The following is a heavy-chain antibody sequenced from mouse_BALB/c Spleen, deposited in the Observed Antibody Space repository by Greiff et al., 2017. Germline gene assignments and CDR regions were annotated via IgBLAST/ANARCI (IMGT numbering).Heavy chain of an antibody. CDR3: ARTMITTSFAY. J-gene: IGHJ3*01. D-gene: IGHD2-4*01. V-gene: IGHV1-7*01. CDR2: INPSTGYT. Sequence: QVQLQQSGAELAKPGASVKMSCKASGYTFTSYWMHWVKQRPGQGLEWIGYINPSTGYTEYNQKFKDKATLTADKSSSTAYMQLSSLTSEDSAVYYCARTMITTSFAYWGQGTLVTVSA. CDR1: GYTFTSYW.